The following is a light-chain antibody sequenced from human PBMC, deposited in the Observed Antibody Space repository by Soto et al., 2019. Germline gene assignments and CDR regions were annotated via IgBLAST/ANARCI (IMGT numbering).Light chain of an antibody. CDR2: GNS. V-gene: IGLV1-40*01. CDR3: QSYDISLSGVV. Sequence: QSVLTQPPSVSGAPGQRVTISCTGSRSNIGAGYDVHWYQQLPGTDPKLLIDGNSNQPSRVPDGFSGSKSGTSASLAITGLQAEDEADYYCQSYDISLSGVVFGGGTKLTVL. J-gene: IGLJ2*01. CDR1: RSNIGAGYD.